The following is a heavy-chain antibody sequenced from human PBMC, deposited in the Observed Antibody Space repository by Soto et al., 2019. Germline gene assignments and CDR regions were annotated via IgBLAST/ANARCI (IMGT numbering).Heavy chain of an antibody. Sequence: QITLRESGPALVKPTQTLTLTCTFSGFSLSTNGVAVGWIRQPPGKALEWLALIFWDDDARYSPSLKSRLTITTDTSKNQWVLIMTNMDPVDTGTYYCTHTSGHSSTGADNWGQGTQVTVSS. CDR3: THTSGHSSTGADN. CDR2: IFWDDDA. D-gene: IGHD6-19*01. J-gene: IGHJ4*02. V-gene: IGHV2-5*02. CDR1: GFSLSTNGVA.